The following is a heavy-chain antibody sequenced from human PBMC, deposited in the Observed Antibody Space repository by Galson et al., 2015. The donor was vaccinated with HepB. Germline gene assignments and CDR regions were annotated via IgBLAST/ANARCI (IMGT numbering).Heavy chain of an antibody. CDR2: INHSGST. CDR3: ARDRRYYGSGSYLPLDYYGMDV. J-gene: IGHJ6*02. Sequence: TLSLTCAVYGGSFSGYYWSWIRQPPGKGLEWIGEINHSGSTNYNPSLKSRVTISVDTSKNQFSLKLSSVTAADTAVYYCARDRRYYGSGSYLPLDYYGMDVWGQGTTVTVSS. CDR1: GGSFSGYY. D-gene: IGHD3-10*01. V-gene: IGHV4-34*01.